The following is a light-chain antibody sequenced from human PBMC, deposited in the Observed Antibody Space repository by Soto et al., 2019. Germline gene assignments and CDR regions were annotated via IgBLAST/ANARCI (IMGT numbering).Light chain of an antibody. CDR3: VLYMGRGISV. J-gene: IGLJ3*02. Sequence: QAVVTQEPSLSVSTGGTVTLTCGLSSGSVSTSHYPSWHQQTPGQAPRTLIYSTDTRSSGVPDRFSGSILGNKAALAITGAQADDECDYYCVLYMGRGISVFCGGTKLTVL. CDR1: SGSVSTSHY. V-gene: IGLV8-61*01. CDR2: STD.